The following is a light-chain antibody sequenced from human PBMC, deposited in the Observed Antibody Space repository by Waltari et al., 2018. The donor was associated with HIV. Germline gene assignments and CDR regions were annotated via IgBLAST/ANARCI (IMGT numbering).Light chain of an antibody. Sequence: QSVLTQPPSVSAAPGQRVTISCSGSSSNLGSTHVSWYQQLPGTAPKLLIFDNYKRPSGIPDRFSGSKSGTSATLGITGLQTGDEADYYCGTWDSGLSAVVFGGGTKLTVL. CDR2: DNY. V-gene: IGLV1-51*01. CDR1: SSNLGSTH. J-gene: IGLJ3*02. CDR3: GTWDSGLSAVV.